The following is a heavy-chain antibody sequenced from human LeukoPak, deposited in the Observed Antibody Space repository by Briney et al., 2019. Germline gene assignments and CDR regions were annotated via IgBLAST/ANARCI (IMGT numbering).Heavy chain of an antibody. CDR1: GGTFSSYA. CDR2: IIPICGTA. Sequence: SVKVSCKASGGTFSSYAISWVRPAPGQGLEWIGRIIPICGTANYAQKFQGRVTITTDESTSTAYMELSSLRSEDTAVYYCARDVSGYDPDTRFDYWGQGTLVTVSS. D-gene: IGHD5-12*01. J-gene: IGHJ4*02. V-gene: IGHV1-69*05. CDR3: ARDVSGYDPDTRFDY.